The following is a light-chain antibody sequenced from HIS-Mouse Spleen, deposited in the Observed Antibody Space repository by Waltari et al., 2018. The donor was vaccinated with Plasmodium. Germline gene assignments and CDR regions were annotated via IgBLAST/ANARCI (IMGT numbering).Light chain of an antibody. CDR3: SSYAGSNNLEV. J-gene: IGLJ2*01. Sequence: QSALTQPPSASGSPGQSVTISCTGTSSDVGGYNYVSWYQQHPGNAPKLMIYEVSKRPSGVPARFCGSKSGNTASLTVAGRQAEDEADYYCSSYAGSNNLEVFGGGTKLTVL. CDR2: EVS. V-gene: IGLV2-8*01. CDR1: SSDVGGYNY.